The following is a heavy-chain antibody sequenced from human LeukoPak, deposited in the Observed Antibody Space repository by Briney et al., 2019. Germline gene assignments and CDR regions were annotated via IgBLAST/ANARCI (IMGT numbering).Heavy chain of an antibody. CDR2: ISHDGSNK. CDR1: GFTFSSYG. J-gene: IGHJ4*02. CDR3: AKDGSGYGGNPTDY. Sequence: GGSLRLSCAASGFTFSSYGMHWVRQAPGKGLEWVAVISHDGSNKYYADSVKGRFTISRGNSKNTLYLQMNSLRAEDTAVYYCAKDGSGYGGNPTDYWGQGTLVTVSS. V-gene: IGHV3-30*18. D-gene: IGHD4-23*01.